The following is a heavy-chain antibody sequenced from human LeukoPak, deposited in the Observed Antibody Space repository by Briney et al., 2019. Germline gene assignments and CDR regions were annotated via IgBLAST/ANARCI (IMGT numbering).Heavy chain of an antibody. CDR3: ATGYSSGYDAFDI. CDR1: GYTLTELS. V-gene: IGHV1-24*01. J-gene: IGHJ3*02. Sequence: ASVKVSCKVSGYTLTELSMHWVRQAPGKGLEWMGGFDPEDGETIYAQKFQGRVTMTKDTSTDTAYMELSSLRSEDTAVYYCATGYSSGYDAFDIWGQGTMVTVSS. CDR2: FDPEDGET. D-gene: IGHD6-19*01.